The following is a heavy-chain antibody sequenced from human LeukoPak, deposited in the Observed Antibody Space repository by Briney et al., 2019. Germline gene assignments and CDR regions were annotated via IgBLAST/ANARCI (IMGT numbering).Heavy chain of an antibody. Sequence: SETLSLTCAVSGGSISSGGYSWSWILQPPGKGLEWIGYIFHSGSTYYNPSLKSRVTISVDRSKNQFSLKLSSVTAADTAVYYCAREGYSYGLNWFDPWGQGTLVTVSS. D-gene: IGHD5-18*01. CDR3: AREGYSYGLNWFDP. CDR2: IFHSGST. CDR1: GGSISSGGYS. V-gene: IGHV4-30-2*01. J-gene: IGHJ5*02.